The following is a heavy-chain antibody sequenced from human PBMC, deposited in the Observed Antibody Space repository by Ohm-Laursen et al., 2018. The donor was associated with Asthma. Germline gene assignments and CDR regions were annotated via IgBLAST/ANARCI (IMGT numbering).Heavy chain of an antibody. CDR2: ISYDGSNK. CDR1: GFIFSSYG. D-gene: IGHD2-2*01. Sequence: SLRLSCTASGFIFSSYGMHWVRQAPGKGLEWVAVISYDGSNKYYADSVKGRFTISRDNSKNTLYLQMNSLRAEDTAVYYCARTSRIVVVPAAIQAYYGMDVWGQGTTVTVSS. CDR3: ARTSRIVVVPAAIQAYYGMDV. J-gene: IGHJ6*02. V-gene: IGHV3-30*03.